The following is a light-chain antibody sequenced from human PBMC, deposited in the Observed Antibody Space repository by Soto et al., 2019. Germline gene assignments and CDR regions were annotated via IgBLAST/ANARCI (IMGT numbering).Light chain of an antibody. CDR3: QQYDSSPWT. J-gene: IGKJ1*01. CDR2: DAS. CDR1: QSVSSTY. V-gene: IGKV3-20*01. Sequence: IGLTQCAGALPLSPGQRATLSCRASQSVSSTYLAWYQQRPGQAPRLLIYDASSRATGIPDRFSGSGSGTNFTLTISRLEPEDFAVYYCQQYDSSPWTFGQGTKV.